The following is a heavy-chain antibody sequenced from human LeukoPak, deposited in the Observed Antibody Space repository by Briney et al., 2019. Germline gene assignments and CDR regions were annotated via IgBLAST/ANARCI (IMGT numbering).Heavy chain of an antibody. CDR2: ISGSGGST. Sequence: PGGSLRLSCAASGFTFGSYAMSWVRQAPGKGLEWVSAISGSGGSTYYADSVKGRFTISRDNSKNTLYLQMNSLRAEDTAVYYCAKGDSGYDSPADYWGQGTLVTVSS. D-gene: IGHD5-12*01. J-gene: IGHJ4*02. CDR1: GFTFGSYA. CDR3: AKGDSGYDSPADY. V-gene: IGHV3-23*01.